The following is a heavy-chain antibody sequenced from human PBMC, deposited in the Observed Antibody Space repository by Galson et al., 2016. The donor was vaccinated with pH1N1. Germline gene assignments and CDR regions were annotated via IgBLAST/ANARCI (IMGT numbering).Heavy chain of an antibody. J-gene: IGHJ6*03. Sequence: QSGAEVKEPGASVKVSCKASGDTLDRYAISWVRQAPGQGLEWMGGIIPIFGAATYSQKFQGRVTITVDKSTSTAYMELSSLRSEDTAVYYCASPPPSSGHLNYYYYMDVWGKGTTVTVSS. V-gene: IGHV1-69*06. D-gene: IGHD3-3*01. CDR3: ASPPPSSGHLNYYYYMDV. CDR1: GDTLDRYA. CDR2: IIPIFGAA.